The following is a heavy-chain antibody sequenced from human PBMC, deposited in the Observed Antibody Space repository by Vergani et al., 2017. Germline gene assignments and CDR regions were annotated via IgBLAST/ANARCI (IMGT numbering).Heavy chain of an antibody. V-gene: IGHV4-39*07. CDR3: ARVVTTGFDP. D-gene: IGHD4-17*01. CDR2: IYYSGST. Sequence: QLQLQESCPGLVTPSETLSLTCTVSGGSISSIIYCWGWIRQPPGSGLEWIGYIYYSGSTYYNPSLKSRVTRSVDTSKNQFSLKLSSVTAADTAVYYCARVVTTGFDPWGQGTLVTVSS. J-gene: IGHJ5*02. CDR1: GGSISSIIYC.